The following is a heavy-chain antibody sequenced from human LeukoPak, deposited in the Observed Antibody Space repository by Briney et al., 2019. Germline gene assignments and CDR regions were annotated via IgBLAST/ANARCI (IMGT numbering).Heavy chain of an antibody. Sequence: PGGSPRLSCGASGFTFSVYGMHWVRQAPGKGLEWVAFIRSDGSNEYYADSVKGRFTISRDNAKNSLYLQMNSLRAEDMALYYCVKEDYSSSYFDYWGQGILVTVSS. CDR1: GFTFSVYG. J-gene: IGHJ4*02. D-gene: IGHD6-6*01. CDR2: IRSDGSNE. V-gene: IGHV3-30*02. CDR3: VKEDYSSSYFDY.